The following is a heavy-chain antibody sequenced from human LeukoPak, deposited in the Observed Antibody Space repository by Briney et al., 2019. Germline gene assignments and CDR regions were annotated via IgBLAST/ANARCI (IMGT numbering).Heavy chain of an antibody. Sequence: SGGSLRLSCAASGFTFSSYAMSWVRQAPGKGLEWVSAISGSGGSTYYADSAKGRFTISRDNSKNTLYLQMNSLRVEDTAVYYCAKDQVGSTTGAFDYWGQGTLVTVSS. CDR2: ISGSGGST. CDR3: AKDQVGSTTGAFDY. V-gene: IGHV3-23*01. CDR1: GFTFSSYA. D-gene: IGHD1-26*01. J-gene: IGHJ4*02.